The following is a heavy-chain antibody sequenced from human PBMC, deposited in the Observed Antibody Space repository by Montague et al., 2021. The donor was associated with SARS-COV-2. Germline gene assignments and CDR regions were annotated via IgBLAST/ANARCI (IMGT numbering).Heavy chain of an antibody. CDR1: GDSMNNYY. CDR3: ARAPIYRSSWYAYFDY. Sequence: SETLSLTCTVSGDSMNNYYWSWIRQPPGKGLEWIGYINYSGSTHYNPPLQSRVTLSKDTSKNQCSLRLTSVTAADTAMYFCARAPIYRSSWYAYFDYWGQGTLVTVSS. D-gene: IGHD6-13*01. V-gene: IGHV4-59*01. CDR2: INYSGST. J-gene: IGHJ4*02.